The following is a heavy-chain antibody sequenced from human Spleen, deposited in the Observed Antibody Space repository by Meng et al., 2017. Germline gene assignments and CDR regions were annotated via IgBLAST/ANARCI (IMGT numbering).Heavy chain of an antibody. CDR3: ARGTPGRSYSDY. V-gene: IGHV1-18*01. CDR1: GYTSASYG. D-gene: IGHD3-10*01. CDR2: FVSNADT. J-gene: IGHJ4*02. Sequence: QAQLLQSGAEVKKPGASVWISCKASGYTSASYGISWFRQAPGQGLEWMEWFVSNADTYPAQKFQGRVTMTRDTHTSTDFMELRSLRFDDTAVYYCARGTPGRSYSDYWGQGTLVTVSS.